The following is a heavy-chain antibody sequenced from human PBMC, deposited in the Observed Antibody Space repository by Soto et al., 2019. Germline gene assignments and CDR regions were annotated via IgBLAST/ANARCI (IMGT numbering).Heavy chain of an antibody. CDR2: MNPNSGNT. J-gene: IGHJ4*02. CDR1: GYTFTSYN. Sequence: QVQLVQSGAEVKKPGASVKVSCKASGYTFTSYNINWVRQATGQGLEWMGWMNPNSGNTGHAQKFQGRVTMTRDTSISTAYMELSSRRSGETAVYYCAGPWNRQWGQGTLVTVSS. CDR3: AGPWNRQ. V-gene: IGHV1-8*01. D-gene: IGHD1-1*01.